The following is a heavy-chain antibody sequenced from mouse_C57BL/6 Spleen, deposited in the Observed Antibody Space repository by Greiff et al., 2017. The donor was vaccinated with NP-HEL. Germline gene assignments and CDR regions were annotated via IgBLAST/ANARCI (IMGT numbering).Heavy chain of an antibody. V-gene: IGHV1-5*01. J-gene: IGHJ3*01. CDR2: IYPGNSDT. Sequence: EVQLQQSGTVLARPGASVKMSCKTSGYTFTSYWMHWVKQRPGQGLEWIGAIYPGNSDTSYNQKFKGKAKLTAVTSASTAYMELSSLTNEDSAVYYCTPYSNYEVLFAYWGQGTLVTVSA. CDR1: GYTFTSYW. D-gene: IGHD2-5*01. CDR3: TPYSNYEVLFAY.